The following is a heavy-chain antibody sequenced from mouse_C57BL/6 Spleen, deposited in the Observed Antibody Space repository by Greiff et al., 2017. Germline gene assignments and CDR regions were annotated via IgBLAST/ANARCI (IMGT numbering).Heavy chain of an antibody. CDR3: ARRGTTAYYYAMDY. D-gene: IGHD1-2*01. CDR1: GYTFTSYW. Sequence: QVQLQQPGAELVRPGSSVKLSCKASGYTFTSYWMHWVKQRPIQGLEWIGNIDPSDSETHYNQKFKDKATLTVDKSSSTAYMQLSSLTSEDSAVYYCARRGTTAYYYAMDYWGQGTSVTVSS. V-gene: IGHV1-52*01. CDR2: IDPSDSET. J-gene: IGHJ4*01.